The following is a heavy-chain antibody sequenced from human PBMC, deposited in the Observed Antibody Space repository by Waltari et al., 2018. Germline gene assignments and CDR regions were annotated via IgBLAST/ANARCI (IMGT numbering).Heavy chain of an antibody. CDR1: GGSISSYY. J-gene: IGHJ4*02. V-gene: IGHV4-59*01. D-gene: IGHD2-15*01. CDR2: IYYSGST. CDR3: ARGRGYCSGGSCYSGPFDY. Sequence: QVQLQESGPGLVKPSETLSLTCTVSGGSISSYYWSWIRQPPGKGLEWIGYIYYSGSTNYNPSLKSRVTISVDTSKNQFSLKLSSVTAADTAVYYCARGRGYCSGGSCYSGPFDYWGQGTLVTVSS.